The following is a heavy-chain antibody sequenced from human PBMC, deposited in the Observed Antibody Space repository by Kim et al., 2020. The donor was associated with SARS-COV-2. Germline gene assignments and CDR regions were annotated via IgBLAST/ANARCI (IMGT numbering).Heavy chain of an antibody. D-gene: IGHD3-10*01. V-gene: IGHV5-51*01. CDR1: GYSFTSYW. CDR3: ARRHPSPQFEGLWFGELLYHQENWFDP. J-gene: IGHJ5*02. Sequence: GESLKISCKGSGYSFTSYWIGWVRQMPGKGLEWMGIIYPGDSDTRYSPSFQGQVTISADKSISTAYLQWSSLKASDTAMYYCARRHPSPQFEGLWFGELLYHQENWFDPWGQGTLVTVSS. CDR2: IYPGDSDT.